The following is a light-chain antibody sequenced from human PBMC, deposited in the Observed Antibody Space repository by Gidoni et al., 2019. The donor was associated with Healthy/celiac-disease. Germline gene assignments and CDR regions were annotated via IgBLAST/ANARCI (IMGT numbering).Light chain of an antibody. V-gene: IGKV3-20*01. CDR1: QSVSSRY. CDR2: GAS. Sequence: EIVLTQSAGTLSLSPGERATLSRASQSVSSRYLAWYQQKPGQAPRLLIYGASSRAPGIPDRFSGSGSGTDFTLTIIRLEPEDDAVYYCHQHGSSPSITFGQGTRLEIK. J-gene: IGKJ5*01. CDR3: HQHGSSPSIT.